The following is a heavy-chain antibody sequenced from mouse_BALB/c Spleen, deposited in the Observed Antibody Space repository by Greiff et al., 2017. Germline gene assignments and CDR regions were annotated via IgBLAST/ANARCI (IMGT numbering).Heavy chain of an antibody. Sequence: EVQLQQSGAELVKPGASVKLSCTASGFNIKDTYMHWVKQRPEQGLEWIGRIDPANGNTKYDPKFPGKATITADTSSNTAYLQLSSLTSEDTAVYYCATYYGKDWYFDVWGAGTTVTVSS. J-gene: IGHJ1*01. CDR1: GFNIKDTY. D-gene: IGHD2-1*01. CDR2: IDPANGNT. CDR3: ATYYGKDWYFDV. V-gene: IGHV14-3*02.